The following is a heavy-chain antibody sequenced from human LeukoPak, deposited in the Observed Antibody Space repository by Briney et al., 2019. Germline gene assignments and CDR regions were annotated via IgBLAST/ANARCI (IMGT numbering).Heavy chain of an antibody. CDR3: ARYYYDSSGYYRDY. CDR2: ISSSGSTI. CDR1: GFTFSTFW. J-gene: IGHJ4*02. Sequence: GGSLRLSCAASGFTFSTFWMNWVRQAPGKGLEWVSYISSSGSTIYYADSVKGRFTISRDNAKNSLYLQMNSLRAEDTAVYYCARYYYDSSGYYRDYWGQGTLVTVSS. V-gene: IGHV3-48*04. D-gene: IGHD3-22*01.